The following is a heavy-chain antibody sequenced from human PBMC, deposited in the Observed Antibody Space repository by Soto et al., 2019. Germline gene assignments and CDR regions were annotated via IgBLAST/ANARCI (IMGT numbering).Heavy chain of an antibody. V-gene: IGHV1-24*01. J-gene: IGHJ3*02. D-gene: IGHD2-15*01. Sequence: ASVKVSCKVSGHTLTELSMHWVRQAPGKGLEWMGGFDPEDGETIYAQKFQGRVTMTEDTSTDTAYMELSSLRSEDTAVYYCATDPQVAQPFSLAFDIWGQGTMVTVSS. CDR2: FDPEDGET. CDR1: GHTLTELS. CDR3: ATDPQVAQPFSLAFDI.